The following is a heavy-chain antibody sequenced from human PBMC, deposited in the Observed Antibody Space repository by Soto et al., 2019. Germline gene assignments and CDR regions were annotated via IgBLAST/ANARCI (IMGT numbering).Heavy chain of an antibody. D-gene: IGHD1-26*01. V-gene: IGHV4-34*01. J-gene: IGHJ4*02. Sequence: PSETLSLTCALHGESFRGFYWSWIRQPPGKGLEWIAEINHAGGTNYNPSLKSRVSISEDTSMNQFSLKLSSVTAADTAIYYCARRVPGGSNYYWGQGTQVTVSS. CDR3: ARRVPGGSNYY. CDR1: GESFRGFY. CDR2: INHAGGT.